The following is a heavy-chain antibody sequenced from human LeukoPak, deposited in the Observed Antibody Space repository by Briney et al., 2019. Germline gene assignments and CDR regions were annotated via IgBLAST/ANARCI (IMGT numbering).Heavy chain of an antibody. J-gene: IGHJ4*02. Sequence: GGSLRLSCAASGFTLSSYGMHWVRQAPGKGLEWVAVISYDGSNKYYADSVKGRFTISRDNSKNTLYLQMNSLRAEDTAVYYCAKDKSSWATIGYFDYWGQGTLVTVSS. CDR3: AKDKSSWATIGYFDY. V-gene: IGHV3-30*18. D-gene: IGHD5-12*01. CDR2: ISYDGSNK. CDR1: GFTLSSYG.